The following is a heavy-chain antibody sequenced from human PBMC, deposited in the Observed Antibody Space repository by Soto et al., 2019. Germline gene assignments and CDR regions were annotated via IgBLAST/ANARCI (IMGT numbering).Heavy chain of an antibody. CDR2: IDTNGDT. CDR3: ARGTVYYCPNDKCGFFFDH. V-gene: IGHV4-31*03. CDR1: GDSLRRGFHH. J-gene: IGHJ4*02. D-gene: IGHD2-8*01. Sequence: QVQLQESGSGLLKPSQTLSLDCSVSGDSLRRGFHHWSWIRQTPGKGLQLIGYIDTNGDTHYDPSLRNRLNMSIVTTECRFSLKVTSVTAADTAVYYCARGTVYYCPNDKCGFFFDHWGQGALVTVTS.